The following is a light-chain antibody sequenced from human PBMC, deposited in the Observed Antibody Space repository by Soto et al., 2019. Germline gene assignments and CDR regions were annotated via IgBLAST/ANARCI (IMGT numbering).Light chain of an antibody. CDR2: KVS. J-gene: IGKJ4*01. Sequence: DIVMTQTPLSSPVTLGQAASISCRSSQSLVHNDGNTYLSWFQQRPGQPPRLLIYKVSDRFSGVPDRFSGSGAGTDFTLTISSLEPEDFAVYYCQQRSKWPLTFGGGTKVDIK. CDR1: QSLVHNDGNTY. V-gene: IGKV2-24*01. CDR3: QQRSKWPLT.